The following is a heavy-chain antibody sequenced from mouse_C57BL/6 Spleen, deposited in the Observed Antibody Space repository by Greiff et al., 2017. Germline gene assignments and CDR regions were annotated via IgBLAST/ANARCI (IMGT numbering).Heavy chain of an antibody. J-gene: IGHJ2*01. V-gene: IGHV5-4*01. Sequence: EVQGVESGGGLVKPGGSLKLSCAASGFTFSSYAMSWVRQTPEKRLEWVATISDGGSYTYYPDNVKGRFTISRDNAKNNLYLQMSHLKSEDTAMYYCARANWDGYFDYWGQGTTLTVSS. CDR3: ARANWDGYFDY. CDR2: ISDGGSYT. D-gene: IGHD4-1*01. CDR1: GFTFSSYA.